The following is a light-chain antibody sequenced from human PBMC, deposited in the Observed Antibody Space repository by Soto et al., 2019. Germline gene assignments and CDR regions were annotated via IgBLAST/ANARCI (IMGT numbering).Light chain of an antibody. Sequence: IVMTQSPLSLTVTPGEPASISCRSSQRLLHSNGYNYLEWYLQKPGQSPQLLINLDSDRASGVPDRVSCSGSGTDFTLKISRVEAEDVGLYYCMQSLETLWTFGQGTKVEIK. CDR2: LDS. CDR3: MQSLETLWT. CDR1: QRLLHSNGYNY. J-gene: IGKJ1*01. V-gene: IGKV2-28*01.